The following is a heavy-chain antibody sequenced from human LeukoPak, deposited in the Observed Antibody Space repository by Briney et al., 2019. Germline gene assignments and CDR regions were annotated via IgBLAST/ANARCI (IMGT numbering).Heavy chain of an antibody. V-gene: IGHV1-46*01. D-gene: IGHD2-8*01. CDR2: IYPGGGST. J-gene: IGHJ4*02. CDR1: VYTFTSYY. Sequence: GASVRVFCKASVYTFTSYYIHWVRHAPAQGLEWMGIIYPGGGSTRYAQKFQGRVTMTRDMSRSTVYMELSSLRSEDTAVYYCARDNDFDYWGQGTLVTVSS. CDR3: ARDNDFDY.